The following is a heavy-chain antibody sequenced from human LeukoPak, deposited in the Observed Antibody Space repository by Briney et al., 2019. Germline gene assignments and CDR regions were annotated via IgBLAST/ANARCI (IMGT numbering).Heavy chain of an antibody. J-gene: IGHJ5*02. Sequence: ASVKVSCKASGGTFSSYAISWVRQAPGQGLEWMGWISAYNGNTNYAQKLQGRVTMTTDTSTSTAYIELRSLRSDDTAVYYCARDGNIGIAAAGTSWFDPWGLGTLVTVSS. V-gene: IGHV1-18*01. CDR2: ISAYNGNT. CDR3: ARDGNIGIAAAGTSWFDP. CDR1: GGTFSSYA. D-gene: IGHD6-13*01.